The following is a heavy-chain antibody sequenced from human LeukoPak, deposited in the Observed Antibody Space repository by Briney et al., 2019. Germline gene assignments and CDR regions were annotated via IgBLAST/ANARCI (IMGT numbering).Heavy chain of an antibody. CDR1: GFTFSSYS. Sequence: PGGSLRLSCTASGFTFSSYSMNWVRQAPGKGLEWVSYISSSSSTIYYADSVKGRFTISRDNAKNSLYLQMNSLRAEDTAVYYCARENYDISGYPAGYFDYWGQGTLVTVSS. D-gene: IGHD3-22*01. V-gene: IGHV3-48*01. J-gene: IGHJ4*02. CDR2: ISSSSSTI. CDR3: ARENYDISGYPAGYFDY.